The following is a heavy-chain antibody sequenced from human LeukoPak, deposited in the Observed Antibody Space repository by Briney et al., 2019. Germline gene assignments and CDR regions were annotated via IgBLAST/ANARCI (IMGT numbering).Heavy chain of an antibody. CDR3: ARVRFGELLF. Sequence: GASVKVSCKASGYTFTGYYKHWVRQAPGQGLEWMGWINPNSGGTNYAQKFQGRVTMTRDTSISTAYMELSRLRSDDAAVYYCARVRFGELLFWGQGTLVTVSS. J-gene: IGHJ4*02. CDR1: GYTFTGYY. D-gene: IGHD3-10*01. V-gene: IGHV1-2*02. CDR2: INPNSGGT.